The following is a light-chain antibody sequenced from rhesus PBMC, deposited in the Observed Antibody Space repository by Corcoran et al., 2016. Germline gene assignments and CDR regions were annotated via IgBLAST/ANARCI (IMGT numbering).Light chain of an antibody. Sequence: DIQMTQSPSSLSASVGDTVTITCRASQGISTYLAWYQQKPGTAPNLLIYKASTLQSGVPARFSGGGSGTDFTLTISSLQPEDFATYYCQQCNSDPLTFGGGTKVEIK. CDR3: QQCNSDPLT. V-gene: IGKV1-25*01. CDR2: KAS. CDR1: QGISTY. J-gene: IGKJ4*01.